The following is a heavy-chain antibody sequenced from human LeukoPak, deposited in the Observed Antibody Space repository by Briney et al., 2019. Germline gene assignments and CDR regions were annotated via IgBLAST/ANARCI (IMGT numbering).Heavy chain of an antibody. CDR2: IYHSGST. CDR3: ARLGGDGYNRDFDY. Sequence: PSETLSLTCAVSGYSISSGYYWGWIRQPPGKGREWIGSIYHSGSTYYNPSLKSRVTISVDTSKNQFSLKLSSVTAADTAVYYCARLGGDGYNRDFDYWGQGTLVTVSS. CDR1: GYSISSGYY. D-gene: IGHD5-24*01. J-gene: IGHJ4*02. V-gene: IGHV4-38-2*01.